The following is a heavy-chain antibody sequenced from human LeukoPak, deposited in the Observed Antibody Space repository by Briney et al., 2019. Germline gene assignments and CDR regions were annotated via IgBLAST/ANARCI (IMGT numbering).Heavy chain of an antibody. D-gene: IGHD4-17*01. CDR2: FDPEDGET. CDR1: GYTLTELS. J-gene: IGHJ6*02. Sequence: ASVKVSCKVSGYTLTELSMHWVRQAPGKGLGGRGGFDPEDGETIYAQKFQGRVTMTEDTSTDTAYVELSSLRSEDTAVYYCATGRYGDPSDYYYYGMDVWGQGTTVTVSS. V-gene: IGHV1-24*01. CDR3: ATGRYGDPSDYYYYGMDV.